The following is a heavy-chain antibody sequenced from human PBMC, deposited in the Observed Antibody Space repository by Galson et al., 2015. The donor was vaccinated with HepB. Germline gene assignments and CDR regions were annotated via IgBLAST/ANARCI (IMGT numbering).Heavy chain of an antibody. J-gene: IGHJ4*02. D-gene: IGHD1-1*01. CDR1: GFTFYNYG. Sequence: SLRLSCAASGFTFYNYGMHWVRQAPGKGLEWVAVISYDGRIKYYADSVKGRFTISRDSSMNTLYLQMNGLKVEDTALYFCANPFSRYTTRGEGNYFDSWGQGVLVTVSS. CDR3: ANPFSRYTTRGEGNYFDS. CDR2: ISYDGRIK. V-gene: IGHV3-30*18.